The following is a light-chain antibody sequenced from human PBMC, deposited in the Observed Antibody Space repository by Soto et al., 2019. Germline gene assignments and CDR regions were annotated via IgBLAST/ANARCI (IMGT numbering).Light chain of an antibody. CDR3: QQYQSYWT. V-gene: IGKV1-5*03. CDR1: QSISNW. J-gene: IGKJ1*01. Sequence: DIQMTQSPSTLSASVGDRVTITCRASQSISNWLAWYQLKPGKAPKLLMYKASTLESGIPSRFSGSGSGTQFTLTISSLQPDDFATYYCQQYQSYWTFGQGTKVDIK. CDR2: KAS.